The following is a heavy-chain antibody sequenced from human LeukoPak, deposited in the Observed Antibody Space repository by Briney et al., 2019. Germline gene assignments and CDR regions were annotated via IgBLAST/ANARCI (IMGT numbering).Heavy chain of an antibody. CDR1: GFTFSSYE. CDR3: ARDGPYYYGSGSYYFDY. V-gene: IGHV3-48*03. J-gene: IGHJ4*02. D-gene: IGHD3-10*01. Sequence: GGSLRLSCAASGFTFSSYEMNWVRQAPGKGLEWVSYIISSGSTIYYADSVKGRFTISRDNAKNSLYLQMNSLRAEDTAVYYCARDGPYYYGSGSYYFDYWGQGTLVTVSS. CDR2: IISSGSTI.